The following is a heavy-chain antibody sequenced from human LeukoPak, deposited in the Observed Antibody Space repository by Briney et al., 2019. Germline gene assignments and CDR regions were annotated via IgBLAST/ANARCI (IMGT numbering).Heavy chain of an antibody. CDR2: IYPGDSDT. J-gene: IGHJ4*02. D-gene: IGHD3-10*01. CDR1: GYSFTSYW. Sequence: GESLKISWKGSGYSFTSYWIGWVRQMPGKGLGWVGIIYPGDSDTRYSPSFQGQVTISADKSITTAYLQWSSLKASDTAMYYCARQPITTADYFDYWGQGTLVTVSS. CDR3: ARQPITTADYFDY. V-gene: IGHV5-51*01.